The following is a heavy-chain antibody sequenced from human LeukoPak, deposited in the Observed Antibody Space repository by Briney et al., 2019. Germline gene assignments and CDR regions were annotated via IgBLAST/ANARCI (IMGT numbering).Heavy chain of an antibody. Sequence: PSETLSLTCTVSGGSISSYYWSWIRQPAGKGLEWIGRIYTSGSTYYNPSLKSRVTISVDRSKNQFSLKLSSVTAADTAVYYCARVVLWFGEGYYMDVWGKGTTVTVSS. J-gene: IGHJ6*03. V-gene: IGHV4-4*07. CDR2: IYTSGST. D-gene: IGHD3-10*01. CDR1: GGSISSYY. CDR3: ARVVLWFGEGYYMDV.